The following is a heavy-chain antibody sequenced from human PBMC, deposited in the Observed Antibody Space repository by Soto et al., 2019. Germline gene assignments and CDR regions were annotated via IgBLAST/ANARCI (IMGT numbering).Heavy chain of an antibody. Sequence: GGSLRLSCAASGLTFSSYEMNWVRQAPGKGLEWVSYISSSGSTIYYADSVKGRFTISRDNAKNSLYLQMNSLRAEDTAVYYCAREAFISSSSDYWGQGTLVTVSS. D-gene: IGHD6-6*01. V-gene: IGHV3-48*03. CDR2: ISSSGSTI. CDR1: GLTFSSYE. CDR3: AREAFISSSSDY. J-gene: IGHJ4*02.